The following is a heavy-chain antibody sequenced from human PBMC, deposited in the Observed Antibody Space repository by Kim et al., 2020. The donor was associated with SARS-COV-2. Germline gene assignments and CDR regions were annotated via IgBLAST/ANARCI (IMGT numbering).Heavy chain of an antibody. Sequence: IYYADSVKGRFTISRDNAKNSLYLQMNSLRAEDTAVYYCAGLTTGDHRTYWGQGTLVTVSS. CDR3: AGLTTGDHRTY. J-gene: IGHJ4*02. V-gene: IGHV3-21*01. D-gene: IGHD7-27*01. CDR2: I.